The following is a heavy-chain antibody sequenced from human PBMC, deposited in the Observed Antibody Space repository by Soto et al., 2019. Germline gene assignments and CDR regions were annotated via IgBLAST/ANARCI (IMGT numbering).Heavy chain of an antibody. Sequence: QVQLVQSGAEVKKPESSVKVSCKAPGGTFSTYAISWVRQAPGQGLEWMGGIIPMFGTANYAQWFQDRVTITADASTNTVDLELGRLRSEATAGYFFAIGIQMWLRRINNGYSGWGPGNLVTVSS. D-gene: IGHD5-12*01. V-gene: IGHV1-69*12. CDR3: AIGIQMWLRRINNGYSG. J-gene: IGHJ4*02. CDR2: IIPMFGTA. CDR1: GGTFSTYA.